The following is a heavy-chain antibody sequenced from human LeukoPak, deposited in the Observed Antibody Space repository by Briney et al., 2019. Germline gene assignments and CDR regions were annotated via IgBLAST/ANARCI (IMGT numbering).Heavy chain of an antibody. J-gene: IGHJ5*02. CDR3: ARGSDIVVVPAAIYWFDP. V-gene: IGHV1-18*01. D-gene: IGHD2-2*01. Sequence: GASVKVSCKASGYTFTSYGISWVRQAPGQGLEWMGWISAYNGNTNYAQKLQGRVTMTTDTSTSTAYMELRSLRSDDTAVYYCARGSDIVVVPAAIYWFDPWGQGTLVTVSS. CDR1: GYTFTSYG. CDR2: ISAYNGNT.